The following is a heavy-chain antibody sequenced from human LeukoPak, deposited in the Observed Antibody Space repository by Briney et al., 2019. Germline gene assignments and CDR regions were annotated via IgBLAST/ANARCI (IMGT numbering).Heavy chain of an antibody. Sequence: PSETLSLTCAVSGGSISSGGYSWSWIRQPPGKGLEWIGYIYHSGSTYYNPSLKSRVTISVDRSKNQFSLKLSSVTAADTAVYYCARGRGVAVAGYLDYWGQGTLVTVSS. V-gene: IGHV4-30-2*01. CDR2: IYHSGST. J-gene: IGHJ4*02. CDR3: ARGRGVAVAGYLDY. CDR1: GGSISSGGYS. D-gene: IGHD6-19*01.